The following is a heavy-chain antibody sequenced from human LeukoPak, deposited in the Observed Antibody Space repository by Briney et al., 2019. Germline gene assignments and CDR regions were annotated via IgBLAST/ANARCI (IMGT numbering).Heavy chain of an antibody. CDR3: ARAGYSSGHSLAVDY. D-gene: IGHD6-19*01. J-gene: IGHJ4*02. V-gene: IGHV4-59*01. Sequence: SETLSLTCTVSGGSINNYYWIWIRQPPGRGLEWIGYIHYSGSTNYKLSLKSRVTISVDTSKNQFSLKLSSVTAADTAVYYCARAGYSSGHSLAVDYWGQGTLVTVSS. CDR2: IHYSGST. CDR1: GGSINNYY.